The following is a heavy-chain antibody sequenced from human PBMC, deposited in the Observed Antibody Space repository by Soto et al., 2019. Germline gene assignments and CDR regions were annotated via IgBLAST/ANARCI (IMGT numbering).Heavy chain of an antibody. CDR2: ISYRGTT. CDR1: GASISSADYY. V-gene: IGHV4-30-4*01. D-gene: IGHD3-3*01. CDR3: VRALGSRFMEWPRFDP. Sequence: QVQLQESGPGLVKPSQTLSLTCTVSGASISSADYYWSWIRQPPGKGLEWIAHISYRGTTNYNPSLKSRVTMSVDTSKNQFSLKLNSVNAADTAVYYCVRALGSRFMEWPRFDPWGQGTLVTVPS. J-gene: IGHJ5*02.